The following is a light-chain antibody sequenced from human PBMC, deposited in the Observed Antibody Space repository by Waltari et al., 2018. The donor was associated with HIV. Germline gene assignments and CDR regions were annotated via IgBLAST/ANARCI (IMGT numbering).Light chain of an antibody. Sequence: DIQLTHSPSSLSASIGVTVTITCRSIQVIGIDLGWYQQRPGKAPNRLVYAASGLQTGVPPRFSGSGSGTDFTLTISSLQPEDFATYYCLQHNSYPYTVGQGTKLEIK. J-gene: IGKJ2*01. CDR1: QVIGID. CDR2: AAS. CDR3: LQHNSYPYT. V-gene: IGKV1-17*01.